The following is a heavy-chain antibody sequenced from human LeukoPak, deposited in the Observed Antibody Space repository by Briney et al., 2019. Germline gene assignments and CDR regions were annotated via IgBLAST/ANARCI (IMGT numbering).Heavy chain of an antibody. Sequence: SETLSLTCAVTGGSINSHYWGSIRQPPGKGLQWIGDIYYTGKINYNPSLKSRVTITLDTSKDHLSLNLTSVLAADTAIYYCVRRDTGWNYFDYWGQGILVTVSS. CDR3: VRRDTGWNYFDY. CDR1: GGSINSHY. J-gene: IGHJ4*02. CDR2: IYYTGKI. V-gene: IGHV4-59*08. D-gene: IGHD6-19*01.